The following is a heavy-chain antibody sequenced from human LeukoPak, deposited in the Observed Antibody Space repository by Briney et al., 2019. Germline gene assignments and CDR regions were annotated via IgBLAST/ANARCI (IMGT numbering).Heavy chain of an antibody. D-gene: IGHD2-21*02. CDR2: IYPGDSDT. CDR1: GDSFTSYW. CDR3: ARSPSIHYTVVVTATEYYYDY. V-gene: IGHV5-51*01. Sequence: GESLKISCKGSGDSFTSYWIGWVRQMPGKGLEWMGIIYPGDSDTRYSPSFQGQVTISADKSISTAYLQWSSLKASDTAMYYCARSPSIHYTVVVTATEYYYDYWGQGTLVTVSS. J-gene: IGHJ4*02.